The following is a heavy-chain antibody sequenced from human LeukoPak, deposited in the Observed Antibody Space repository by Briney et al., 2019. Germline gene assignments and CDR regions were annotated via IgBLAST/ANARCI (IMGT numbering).Heavy chain of an antibody. J-gene: IGHJ4*02. CDR3: ARGHGDYAYYGY. CDR1: GGTFSSYA. CDR2: IIPIFGTA. Sequence: SVKVSCKASGGTFSSYAISWVRQAPGQGLGWMGGIIPIFGTANYAQKFQGRVTITADKSTSTAYMELSSLRPEDTAVYYCARGHGDYAYYGYWGQGTLVTVSS. D-gene: IGHD4-17*01. V-gene: IGHV1-69*06.